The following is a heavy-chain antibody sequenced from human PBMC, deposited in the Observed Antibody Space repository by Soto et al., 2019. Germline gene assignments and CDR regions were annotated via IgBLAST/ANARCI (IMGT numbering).Heavy chain of an antibody. D-gene: IGHD2-21*02. J-gene: IGHJ6*02. V-gene: IGHV1-18*01. CDR1: DYKFTGYG. CDR3: ARDRVQGVVTPHYNGMDV. Sequence: ASVKVPCKASDYKFTGYGISWVRQAPGQGLEWMGWISAYTGNTNYAQKFRGRVTMTIDTSANTAYMDLRSLRSDDTAVYYCARDRVQGVVTPHYNGMDVWGLGTMVTVSS. CDR2: ISAYTGNT.